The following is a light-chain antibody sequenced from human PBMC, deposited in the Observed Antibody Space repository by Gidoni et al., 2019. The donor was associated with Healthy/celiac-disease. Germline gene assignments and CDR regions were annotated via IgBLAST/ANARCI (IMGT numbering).Light chain of an antibody. V-gene: IGLV3-21*02. Sequence: SYVLTQPPSVSVAPGQTARITCGGNNIGSKSVHWYQQKPGQAPVLVVYDDSERPSGFPERFSGSNSGNTATLTISRVEAGDEADYYCQVWDSSSDHVVFGGGTKLTVL. CDR3: QVWDSSSDHVV. CDR2: DDS. CDR1: NIGSKS. J-gene: IGLJ2*01.